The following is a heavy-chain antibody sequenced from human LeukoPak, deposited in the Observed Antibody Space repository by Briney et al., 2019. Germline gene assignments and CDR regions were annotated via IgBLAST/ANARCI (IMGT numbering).Heavy chain of an antibody. D-gene: IGHD2-2*02. CDR1: GFTFSAYA. Sequence: GGSLRLSCVASGFTFSAYAMSWVRQAPGKGLEWVAVISYDGSNKYYADSVKGRFTISRDNSKNTLYLQMNSLRAEDTAVYYCAREGLDCSSTSCYKPVDYWGQGTLVTVSS. J-gene: IGHJ4*02. CDR3: AREGLDCSSTSCYKPVDY. CDR2: ISYDGSNK. V-gene: IGHV3-30-3*01.